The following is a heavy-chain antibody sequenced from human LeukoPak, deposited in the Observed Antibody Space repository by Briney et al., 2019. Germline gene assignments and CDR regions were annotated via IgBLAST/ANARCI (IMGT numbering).Heavy chain of an antibody. D-gene: IGHD2-15*01. V-gene: IGHV3-23*01. J-gene: IGHJ4*02. Sequence: GGSLRLSCAASGFTFSSYAMSWVRQAPGRGLEWVSAIGPSGSNTYYADSVKGRFTISRDNSRNTLYLQMNSLRAEDTAVYYCAKLAAATEYWGQGTLATVSS. CDR1: GFTFSSYA. CDR3: AKLAAATEY. CDR2: IGPSGSNT.